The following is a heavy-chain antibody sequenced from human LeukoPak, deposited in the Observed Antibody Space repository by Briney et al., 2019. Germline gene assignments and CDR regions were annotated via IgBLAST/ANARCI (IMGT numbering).Heavy chain of an antibody. V-gene: IGHV1-2*02. CDR2: INPNSGGT. D-gene: IGHD3-3*01. CDR3: ARGETMGDYDEIWGPHLDV. J-gene: IGHJ6*04. CDR1: GYSFTGYH. Sequence: ASVKVSCKASGYSFTGYHMHWVRQAPGQGLEWMGWINPNSGGTKYAQNFQGSVTMTRDTSISTAYMELSRLTSDDTAVYYCARGETMGDYDEIWGPHLDVWGIGTTVTVSS.